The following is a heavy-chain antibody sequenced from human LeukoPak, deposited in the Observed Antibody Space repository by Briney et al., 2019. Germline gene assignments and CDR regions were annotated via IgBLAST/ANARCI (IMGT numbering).Heavy chain of an antibody. D-gene: IGHD2-15*01. CDR2: INHSGST. Sequence: ASETLSLTCAVYGGSFSGYYLSWIRQPPGKGLEWIGEINHSGSTNYNPSLKSRVTISVDTSKNQFSLKLSSVTAADTAVYYCARKVYSPKGCCSGGSCYPFDYWGQGTLVTVSS. J-gene: IGHJ4*02. V-gene: IGHV4-34*01. CDR1: GGSFSGYY. CDR3: ARKVYSPKGCCSGGSCYPFDY.